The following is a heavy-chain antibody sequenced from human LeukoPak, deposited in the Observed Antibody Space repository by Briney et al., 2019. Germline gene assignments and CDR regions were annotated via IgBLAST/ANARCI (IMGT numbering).Heavy chain of an antibody. J-gene: IGHJ4*02. Sequence: SETLSLTCTISGGSITSYYWSWIRQPPGKGLEWTGYIYYSGSTNYNPSLKSRVTISVDTSKTQFSLNLRSVTAADTAVYYCARGSRDGYNHFDYWGQGTLVTVSS. CDR2: IYYSGST. CDR3: ARGSRDGYNHFDY. V-gene: IGHV4-59*01. D-gene: IGHD5-24*01. CDR1: GGSITSYY.